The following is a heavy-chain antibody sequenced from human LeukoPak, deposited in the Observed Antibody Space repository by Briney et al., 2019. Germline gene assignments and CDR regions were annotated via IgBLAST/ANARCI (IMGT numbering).Heavy chain of an antibody. CDR3: AKHGITMIVVVIYYGMDV. D-gene: IGHD3-22*01. Sequence: GGSLRLSCAASGFTFSSCAMSWVRQAPGKGLEWVSAISGSGGSTYYADSVKGRFTISRDNSKNTLYLQMNSLRAEDTAVYYCAKHGITMIVVVIYYGMDVWGQGTTVTVSS. V-gene: IGHV3-23*01. CDR1: GFTFSSCA. CDR2: ISGSGGST. J-gene: IGHJ6*02.